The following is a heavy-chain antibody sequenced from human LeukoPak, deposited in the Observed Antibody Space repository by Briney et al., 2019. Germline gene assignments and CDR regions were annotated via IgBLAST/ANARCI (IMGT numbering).Heavy chain of an antibody. CDR3: AADDEPYYDFWSGPRADV. V-gene: IGHV1-58*01. Sequence: SVKVSCKASGFTFTSSAVQWVRQARGQRLEWIGWIVVCSGNTNYAQKFQERVTITRDMSTSTAYMELSSLRSEDTAVYYCAADDEPYYDFWSGPRADVWGKGTTVTVSS. CDR1: GFTFTSSA. CDR2: IVVCSGNT. J-gene: IGHJ6*04. D-gene: IGHD3-3*01.